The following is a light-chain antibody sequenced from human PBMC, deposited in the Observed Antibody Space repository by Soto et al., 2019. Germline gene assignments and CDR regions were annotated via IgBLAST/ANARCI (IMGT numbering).Light chain of an antibody. CDR3: AAWDDSLNGRV. CDR1: SSNIGRNT. CDR2: KND. J-gene: IGLJ2*01. Sequence: QSALTQTPSASGTPGQRVTISCSGSSSNIGRNTVNWYQHLPGTAPKLLIYKNDQRPSGVPDRFSASKSGTSASLAVSGLQSEDEADYYCAAWDDSLNGRVFGGGTKLTVL. V-gene: IGLV1-44*01.